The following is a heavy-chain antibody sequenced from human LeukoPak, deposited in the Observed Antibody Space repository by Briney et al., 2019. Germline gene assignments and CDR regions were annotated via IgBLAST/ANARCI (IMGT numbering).Heavy chain of an antibody. CDR1: GYSFTSYW. V-gene: IGHV5-51*01. CDR3: ARRRHCTNGVCNAVDI. Sequence: GESLKISCKGSGYSFTSYWIGWVRQMPGKGLEWMGILYPGDSDTRYSPSFQGQVTISADKSISTAYLQWSSLKASDTAMYYCARRRHCTNGVCNAVDIWGQGTMVTVSS. CDR2: LYPGDSDT. J-gene: IGHJ3*02. D-gene: IGHD2-8*01.